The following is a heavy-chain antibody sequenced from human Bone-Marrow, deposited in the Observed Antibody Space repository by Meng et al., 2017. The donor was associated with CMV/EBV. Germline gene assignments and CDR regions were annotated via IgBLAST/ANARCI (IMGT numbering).Heavy chain of an antibody. CDR1: GYTFTGYD. CDR3: ARVQSLIVPAARY. Sequence: ASVKVSCKSSGYTFTGYDMHWVRQAPGQGLEWMGWINPNSGGTNYAQKFQGRVTMTRDTSISTAYMELSRLRSDDTAVYYCARVQSLIVPAARYWGQGTLVTVSS. D-gene: IGHD2-2*01. CDR2: INPNSGGT. J-gene: IGHJ4*02. V-gene: IGHV1-2*02.